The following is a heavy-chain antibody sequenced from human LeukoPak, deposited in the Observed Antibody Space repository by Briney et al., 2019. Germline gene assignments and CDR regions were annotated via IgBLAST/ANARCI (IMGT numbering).Heavy chain of an antibody. J-gene: IGHJ4*02. Sequence: SGGSLRLSCAASGFTFSSYDMHWVRQATGKGLEWVSAIGTAGDTYYPDSVKGRFTISRDNSKNTLYLQMNSLRAEDTAIYYCAARMDLGYWGQGTLVTVSS. CDR1: GFTFSSYD. CDR3: AARMDLGY. V-gene: IGHV3-13*01. CDR2: IGTAGDT.